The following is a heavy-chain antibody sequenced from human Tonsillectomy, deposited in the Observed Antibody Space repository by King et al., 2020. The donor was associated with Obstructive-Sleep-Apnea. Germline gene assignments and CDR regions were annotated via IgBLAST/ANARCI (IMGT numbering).Heavy chain of an antibody. CDR3: ASNRDAFDI. CDR2: IYHSGST. J-gene: IGHJ3*02. Sequence: QLQESGPGLVKPSGTLSLTCAVSGGSISSSNWWGWVRQPPGEGLEGVWGIYHSGSTNYNPSLNSRVTISVDKSKNQFSLKLSSVTAADTAVYYCASNRDAFDIWGQGTMVTVSS. V-gene: IGHV4-4*02. CDR1: GGSISSSNW.